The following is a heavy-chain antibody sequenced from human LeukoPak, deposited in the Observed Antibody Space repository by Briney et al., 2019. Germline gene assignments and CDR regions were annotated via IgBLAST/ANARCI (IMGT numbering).Heavy chain of an antibody. Sequence: SETLCLTCTVSGGSISSSSYYWGWIRQPPGKGLEWIGSIYYSGSTYYNPSLKSRVTISVDTSKNQFSLKLSSVTAADTAVYYCARLGPYCGGDCYPREWGQGTLVTVSS. D-gene: IGHD2-21*02. V-gene: IGHV4-39*01. CDR1: GGSISSSSYY. J-gene: IGHJ4*02. CDR2: IYYSGST. CDR3: ARLGPYCGGDCYPRE.